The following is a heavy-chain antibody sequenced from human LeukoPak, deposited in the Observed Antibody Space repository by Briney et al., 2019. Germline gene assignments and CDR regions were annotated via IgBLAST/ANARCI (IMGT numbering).Heavy chain of an antibody. V-gene: IGHV3-53*01. D-gene: IGHD1-26*01. J-gene: IGHJ4*02. Sequence: PGGSLRLSWAASGFTVKSNYMGWVRQAPGKGLEWVSVIYSGGSTYYADSVKGRFTTSRDNYKNTLYLQMNSLRAEDTAVYYCARGTYPSGYFDYWGQGTLVTVSS. CDR3: ARGTYPSGYFDY. CDR2: IYSGGST. CDR1: GFTVKSNY.